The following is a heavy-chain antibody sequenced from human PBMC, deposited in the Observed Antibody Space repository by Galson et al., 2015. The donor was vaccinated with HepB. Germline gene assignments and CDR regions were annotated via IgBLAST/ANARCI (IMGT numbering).Heavy chain of an antibody. J-gene: IGHJ4*02. CDR3: VKERGMGSAWHVLEH. CDR2: TWYDGTDK. CDR1: GFNFGSYG. D-gene: IGHD3-10*02. V-gene: IGHV3-33*06. Sequence: SLRLSCAASGFNFGSYGVHWVRQAPGKGLEWVAVTWYDGTDKKYAESVKGRFTISRDNSKNTLYLQMNSVRVEDTAVYYCVKERGMGSAWHVLEHWGQGALVTVAS.